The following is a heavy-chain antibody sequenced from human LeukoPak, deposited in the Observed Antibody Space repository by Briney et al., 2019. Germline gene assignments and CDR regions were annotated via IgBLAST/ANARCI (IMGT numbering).Heavy chain of an antibody. J-gene: IGHJ4*02. V-gene: IGHV4-31*03. CDR2: IYYSGST. CDR1: GGSISSGGYY. Sequence: SETLSLTCTVSGGSISSGGYYWSWLRQHPGKGLEWIGYIYYSGSTYYNPSLKSRVTISVDTSKNQFSLKLSSVTAADTAVYYCARWRGSGSYEFWGQGTLVTVSS. D-gene: IGHD3-10*01. CDR3: ARWRGSGSYEF.